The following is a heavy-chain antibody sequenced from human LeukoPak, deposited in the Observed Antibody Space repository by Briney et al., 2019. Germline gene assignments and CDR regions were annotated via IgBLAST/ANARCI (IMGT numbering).Heavy chain of an antibody. J-gene: IGHJ4*02. CDR2: ISSSSSYI. CDR1: GFTFSSYS. V-gene: IGHV3-21*01. CDR3: ARDPTTYWYYYDSGGYHDY. Sequence: GGSLRLSCAASGFTFSSYSMNWVRQAPGKGLEWVSSISSSSSYIYYADSVKGRFTISRDNAKNSLYLQMNSLRAEDTAVYYCARDPTTYWYYYDSGGYHDYWGQGTLVTVSS. D-gene: IGHD3-22*01.